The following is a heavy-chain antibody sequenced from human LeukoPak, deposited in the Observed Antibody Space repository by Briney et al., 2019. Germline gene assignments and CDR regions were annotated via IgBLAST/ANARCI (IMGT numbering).Heavy chain of an antibody. D-gene: IGHD6-13*01. J-gene: IGHJ4*02. Sequence: ASVKVSCKASGYTFTGYYMHWVRQAPGQGLEWMGWINLNSGGTNYAQKFQGRVTMTRDTSISTAYMELSRLRSDDTAVYYCARFRGGSSWYYFDYWGQGTLVTVSS. CDR3: ARFRGGSSWYYFDY. CDR1: GYTFTGYY. V-gene: IGHV1-2*02. CDR2: INLNSGGT.